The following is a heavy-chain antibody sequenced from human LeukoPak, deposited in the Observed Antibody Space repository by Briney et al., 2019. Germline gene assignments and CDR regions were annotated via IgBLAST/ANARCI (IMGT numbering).Heavy chain of an antibody. D-gene: IGHD6-19*01. V-gene: IGHV3-53*01. Sequence: GGSLRLSCAASGFTVSNNLMSWVRQTPEKGLEWVSVIYSDGSTYYADSVKGRFTISRDSSKNTLYLQMNSLRAEDTAVYYCARSGSGWFDFWGQGTLVTVSS. J-gene: IGHJ4*02. CDR3: ARSGSGWFDF. CDR2: IYSDGST. CDR1: GFTVSNNL.